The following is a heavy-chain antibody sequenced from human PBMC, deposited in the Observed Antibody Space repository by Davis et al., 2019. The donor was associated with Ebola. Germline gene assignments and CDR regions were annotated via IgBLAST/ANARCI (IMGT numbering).Heavy chain of an antibody. D-gene: IGHD2-8*01. V-gene: IGHV4-34*01. Sequence: SETLSLTCAVYGGSFSGYYWSWIRQPPGKGLEWIGEINHSGSTNYNPSLKSRVTISVDTSKNQFSLKLSSVTAEDTAVYYCARGGYRDIVLMVYAIYWGQGTLVTVSS. CDR1: GGSFSGYY. CDR3: ARGGYRDIVLMVYAIY. J-gene: IGHJ4*02. CDR2: INHSGST.